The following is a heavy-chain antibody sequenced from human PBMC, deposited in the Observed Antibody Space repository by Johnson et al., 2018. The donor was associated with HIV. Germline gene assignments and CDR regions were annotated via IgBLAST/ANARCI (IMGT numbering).Heavy chain of an antibody. D-gene: IGHD2/OR15-2a*01. Sequence: QVQLVESGGGVVQPGRSLRLSCAASGFTFSSYAMHWVRQAPGKGLEWVSIILSDGSNIYYADSVKGRFTISRDNSKNTLYLQMNSLRAEDTAVYFCAKAFSTFHDAFDIWGQGTMVTVSS. CDR1: GFTFSSYA. J-gene: IGHJ3*02. CDR3: AKAFSTFHDAFDI. V-gene: IGHV3-30*04. CDR2: ILSDGSNI.